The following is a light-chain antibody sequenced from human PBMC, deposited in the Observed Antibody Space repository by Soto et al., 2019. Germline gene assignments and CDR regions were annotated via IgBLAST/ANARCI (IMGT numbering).Light chain of an antibody. V-gene: IGKV2-30*01. Sequence: DVGMTQSPISLPVTLGQPASISCRSSQSLVSGGGSTYLLWFQQTPSQSPRRLIYKVSDRDSGVPDRFSGSGSDTDFTLKISRVEAEDVGVYCCMQATHWPYTFGQGTKLEIE. J-gene: IGKJ2*01. CDR2: KVS. CDR1: QSLVSGGGSTY. CDR3: MQATHWPYT.